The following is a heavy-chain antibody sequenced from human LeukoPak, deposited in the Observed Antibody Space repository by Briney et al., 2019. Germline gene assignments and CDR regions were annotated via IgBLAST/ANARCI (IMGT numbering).Heavy chain of an antibody. Sequence: PGGSLRLSCAASGFTFSSYWMHWVRQAPGKGLVWVSRINTDGSSTSYADSVKGRFTISRDNAKNTLYLQMNSLRAEDTAVYYCAIDSSGYYNWFDPWGQGTPVTVSS. CDR2: INTDGSST. D-gene: IGHD3-22*01. J-gene: IGHJ5*02. CDR3: AIDSSGYYNWFDP. V-gene: IGHV3-74*01. CDR1: GFTFSSYW.